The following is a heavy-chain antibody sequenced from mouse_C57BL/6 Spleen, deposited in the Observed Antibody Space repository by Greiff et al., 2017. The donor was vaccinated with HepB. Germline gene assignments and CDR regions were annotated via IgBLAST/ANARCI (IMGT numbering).Heavy chain of an antibody. Sequence: VQLQQSGPELVKPGASVKISCKASGYAFSSSWMNWVKQRPGKGLEWIGRIYPGDGDTNYNGKFKGKATLTADKSSSTAYMQLSSLTSEDSAVYFCARETVVAGDYWGQGTTLTVSS. CDR3: ARETVVAGDY. D-gene: IGHD1-1*01. J-gene: IGHJ2*01. CDR2: IYPGDGDT. V-gene: IGHV1-82*01. CDR1: GYAFSSSW.